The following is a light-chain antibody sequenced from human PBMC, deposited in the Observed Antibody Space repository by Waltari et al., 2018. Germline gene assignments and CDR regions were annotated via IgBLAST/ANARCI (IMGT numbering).Light chain of an antibody. CDR2: EGD. Sequence: QSALTQPASVSGSPGQSLTISCPGASSSIGDSNVVSWYQQHPGKAPKLMIYEGDKRPSGVSNRFSGSKSGNMASLTISGLQAEDEADYYCCSYATSSPWVFGGGTKVTVL. J-gene: IGLJ3*02. V-gene: IGLV2-23*01. CDR3: CSYATSSPWV. CDR1: SSSIGDSNV.